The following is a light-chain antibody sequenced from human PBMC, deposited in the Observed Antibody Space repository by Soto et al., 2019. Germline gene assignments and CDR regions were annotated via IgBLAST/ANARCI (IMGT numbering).Light chain of an antibody. CDR2: GAS. CDR3: QHYNNWPFT. J-gene: IGKJ2*01. Sequence: EIVMTQSPATLSVSPGERATLSCRASQSISSNLAWYQQKPGQAPSLLLYGASARATGIPARFSGSGSGTEFTLTISSLQSEDFAVYYCQHYNNWPFTVGQGTKLEIK. V-gene: IGKV3-15*01. CDR1: QSISSN.